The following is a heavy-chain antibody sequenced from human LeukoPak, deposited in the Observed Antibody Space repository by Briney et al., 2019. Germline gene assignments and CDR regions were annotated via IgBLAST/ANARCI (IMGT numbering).Heavy chain of an antibody. CDR1: GFTVSSNY. Sequence: GGSLRLSCAASGFTVSSNYMSWVRQAPGKGLEWVSVIYGGGSTYYADSVKGRFTISRDNSKNTLYLQMNSLRAEDTAVYYCASEVGATTTDYWGQGTLVTVSS. CDR3: ASEVGATTTDY. CDR2: IYGGGST. J-gene: IGHJ4*02. D-gene: IGHD1-26*01. V-gene: IGHV3-66*02.